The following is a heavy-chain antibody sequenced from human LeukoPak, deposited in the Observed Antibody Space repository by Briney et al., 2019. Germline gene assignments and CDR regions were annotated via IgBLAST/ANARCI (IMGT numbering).Heavy chain of an antibody. CDR3: ARLTPTTLSLYYYYMDV. D-gene: IGHD2/OR15-2a*01. CDR2: ISGSGGST. V-gene: IGHV3-23*01. Sequence: GGSLRLSCAASGFTFSSYGMSWVRQAPGKGLEWVSAISGSGGSTYYADSVKGRFTISRDNSKNTLYLQMNSLRAEDTAVYYCARLTPTTLSLYYYYMDVWGKGTTVTVSS. J-gene: IGHJ6*03. CDR1: GFTFSSYG.